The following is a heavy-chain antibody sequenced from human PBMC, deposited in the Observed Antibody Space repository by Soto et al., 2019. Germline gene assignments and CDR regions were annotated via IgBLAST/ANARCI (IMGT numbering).Heavy chain of an antibody. CDR2: TYYRSKWYH. CDR1: VDTVFSNSAA. CDR3: ARGVGYCGGDSCYTKLNWFEP. D-gene: IGHD2-15*01. J-gene: IGHJ5*02. V-gene: IGHV6-1*01. Sequence: SQTLSLTCAISVDTVFSNSAAWNWIRQSPSRGLEWLGRTYYRSKWYHDYAFSVKSRITINPDTSKNQISLQLNSVTPEDTAIYYCARGVGYCGGDSCYTKLNWFEPWGQRTQVSVSS.